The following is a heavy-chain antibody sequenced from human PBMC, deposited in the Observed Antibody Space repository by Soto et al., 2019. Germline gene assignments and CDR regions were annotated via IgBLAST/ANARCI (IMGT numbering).Heavy chain of an antibody. CDR3: ARTPITMIVVVTTPDAFDI. J-gene: IGHJ3*02. V-gene: IGHV1-46*01. CDR2: INPSGGST. Sequence: ASVKVSCKASGYTFTSYYMHWVRQAPGQGLEWMGIINPSGGSTSYAQKFQGRVTMTRYTSTSTVYMELSSLRSEDTAVYYCARTPITMIVVVTTPDAFDIWGQGTMVTVSS. D-gene: IGHD3-22*01. CDR1: GYTFTSYY.